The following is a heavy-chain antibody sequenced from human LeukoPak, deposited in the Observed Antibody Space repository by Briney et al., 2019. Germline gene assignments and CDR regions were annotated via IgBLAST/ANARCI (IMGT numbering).Heavy chain of an antibody. V-gene: IGHV1-46*01. Sequence: ASVKVSCKASGYTVTSYYMHWVRQAAGQGLEWMGIINPSGGSTSYAQKFQGRVTMTRDTSTSTVYMELSSLRSEDTAVYYCARDRRDSIRSYWYFDLWGRGTLVTVSS. CDR2: INPSGGST. J-gene: IGHJ2*01. CDR3: ARDRRDSIRSYWYFDL. D-gene: IGHD2-2*02. CDR1: GYTVTSYY.